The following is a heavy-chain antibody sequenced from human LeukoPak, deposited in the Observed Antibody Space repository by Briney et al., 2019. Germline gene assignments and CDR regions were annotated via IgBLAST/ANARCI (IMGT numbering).Heavy chain of an antibody. CDR2: INHSGST. CDR3: ARGLAHGY. V-gene: IGHV4-34*01. J-gene: IGHJ4*02. CDR1: GGSFGGYY. Sequence: SETLSLTCAVYGGSFGGYYWSWIRQPPGKGLEWIGEINHSGSTNYNPSLKSRVTISADTSKNQFSLKLSSVTAADTAVYYCARGLAHGYWGQGTLVTVSS.